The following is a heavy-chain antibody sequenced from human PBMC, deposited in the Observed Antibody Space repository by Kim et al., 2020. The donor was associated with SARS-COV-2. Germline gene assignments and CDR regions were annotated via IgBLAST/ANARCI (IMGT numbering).Heavy chain of an antibody. CDR1: GFTFGDYA. J-gene: IGHJ3*02. CDR3: SRESYSGYAKDDLDI. Sequence: GRSLRLSCTASGFTFGDYAMSWFRQAPGKGLEWVGFIRSKAYGGTTEYAASVKGRFTISRDDSKSIAYLQMNSMKTEDTAVYYCSRESYSGYAKDDLDIWGQGTMVTVSS. D-gene: IGHD5-12*01. CDR2: IRSKAYGGTT. V-gene: IGHV3-49*03.